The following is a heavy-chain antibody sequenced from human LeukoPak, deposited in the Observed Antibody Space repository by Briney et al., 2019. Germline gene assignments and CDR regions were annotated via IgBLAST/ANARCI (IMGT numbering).Heavy chain of an antibody. CDR3: ARDAVRATFWFDP. D-gene: IGHD1-26*01. V-gene: IGHV1-2*02. CDR1: GYTFTGYY. J-gene: IGHJ5*02. Sequence: ASVKVSCKASGYTFTGYYTHWVRQAPGQGLEWMGWINPNSGGTNYAQKFQGRVTMTRDTSISTAYMELSRLRSDDTAVYYCARDAVRATFWFDPWGQGTLVTVSS. CDR2: INPNSGGT.